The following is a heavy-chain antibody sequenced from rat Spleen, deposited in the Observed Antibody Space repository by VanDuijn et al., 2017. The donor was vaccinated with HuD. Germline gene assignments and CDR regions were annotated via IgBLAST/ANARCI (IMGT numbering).Heavy chain of an antibody. CDR1: GFIFSDHY. D-gene: IGHD4-5*01. J-gene: IGHJ4*01. V-gene: IGHV5-7*01. CDR3: ARHGRGKITYYYVMDA. Sequence: EVQLVESDGGLVRPGRSLKLSCAASGFIFSDHYMAWVRQAPTKGLEGVATINYDGSSTFYRDSVRDRFTISRDNARSTLYLQMDSLRSEDTATYYCARHGRGKITYYYVMDAWGQGASVTVSS. CDR2: INYDGSST.